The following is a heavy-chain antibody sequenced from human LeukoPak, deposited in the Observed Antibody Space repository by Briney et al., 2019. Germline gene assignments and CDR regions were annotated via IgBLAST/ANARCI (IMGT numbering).Heavy chain of an antibody. CDR2: IKQDGSEK. V-gene: IGHV3-7*01. Sequence: GWSLRLSCAASGFTFSSYWMSWVRQAPGKGLEWVANIKQDGSEKYYVDSVKGRFTISRDNAKNSLYLQMNSLRAEDTAVYYCARGRRDSSGWYSLRESVAYMDVWGKGTTVTVSS. CDR3: ARGRRDSSGWYSLRESVAYMDV. J-gene: IGHJ6*03. CDR1: GFTFSSYW. D-gene: IGHD6-19*01.